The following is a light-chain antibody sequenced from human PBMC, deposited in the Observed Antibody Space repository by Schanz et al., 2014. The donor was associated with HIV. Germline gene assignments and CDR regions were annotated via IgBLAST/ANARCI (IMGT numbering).Light chain of an antibody. J-gene: IGLJ2*01. V-gene: IGLV2-14*01. CDR3: CSYARRSTVL. Sequence: QSALTQPASVSGSPGQSITISCTGTSSDVGGYNYVSWYQQHPGKAPKLMIYEVSERPSGVSNRFSGSKSGNTASLTISGLQAEDEADYYCCSYARRSTVLFGGGTKLTVL. CDR2: EVS. CDR1: SSDVGGYNY.